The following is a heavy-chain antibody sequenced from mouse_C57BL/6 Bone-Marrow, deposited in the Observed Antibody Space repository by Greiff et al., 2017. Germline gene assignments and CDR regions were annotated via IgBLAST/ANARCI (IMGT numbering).Heavy chain of an antibody. V-gene: IGHV1-55*01. CDR1: GYTFTSYW. CDR3: ARVRTTVDYFDY. J-gene: IGHJ2*01. Sequence: VKLQQPGAELVKPGASVKMSCKASGYTFTSYWITWVKQRPGQGLEWIGDIYPGSGSTNYNEKFKSKATLTVDTSSSTAYMQLSSLTSEDSAVYYCARVRTTVDYFDYWGQGTTLTVSS. CDR2: IYPGSGST. D-gene: IGHD1-1*01.